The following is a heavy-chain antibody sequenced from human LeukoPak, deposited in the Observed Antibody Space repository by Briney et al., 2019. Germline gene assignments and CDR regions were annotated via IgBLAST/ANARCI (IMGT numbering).Heavy chain of an antibody. J-gene: IGHJ4*02. V-gene: IGHV4-38-2*02. CDR2: FYHSGST. CDR3: ARDRDYYGSGSYFDY. CDR1: GYSISSGYY. Sequence: PSETLSLTCTVSGYSISSGYYWGWIRQPPGTGLEWFGSFYHSGSTYYNPSLKSRVTISVDTSKNQFSLKLSSVTAADTAVYYCARDRDYYGSGSYFDYWGQGTLVTVSS. D-gene: IGHD3-10*01.